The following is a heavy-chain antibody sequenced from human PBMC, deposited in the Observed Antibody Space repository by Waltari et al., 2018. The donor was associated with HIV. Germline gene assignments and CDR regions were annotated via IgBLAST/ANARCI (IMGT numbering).Heavy chain of an antibody. D-gene: IGHD1-26*01. J-gene: IGHJ2*01. CDR1: GGSVSRSSYF. CDR2: SYYTGRA. V-gene: IGHV4-39*01. CDR3: ARHALRVGAAYWNFDL. Sequence: QLQLQEPGPGLVKPSETLSLTCTVSGGSVSRSSYFWGWIRQPPGKGLEWIGRSYYTGRAYYNPSLKSRVTISVDTSKNQFSLKVTSVTAADTAVYYCARHALRVGAAYWNFDLWGRGTLVTVSS.